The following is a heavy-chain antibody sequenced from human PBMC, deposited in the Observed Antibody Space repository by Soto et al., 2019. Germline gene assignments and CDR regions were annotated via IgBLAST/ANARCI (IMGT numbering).Heavy chain of an antibody. J-gene: IGHJ3*02. D-gene: IGHD2-15*01. V-gene: IGHV5-51*01. CDR2: IYPGDSDT. CDR3: ARSLSTCSGGSCYPGAFDI. CDR1: GYSFTSYW. Sequence: PGESLKISCKGSGYSFTSYWIGWVRQMPGKGLEWMGIIYPGDSDTRYSPSFQGQVTISADKSISTAYLQWSSLRASDTAMYYCARSLSTCSGGSCYPGAFDIWGQGTMVTVS.